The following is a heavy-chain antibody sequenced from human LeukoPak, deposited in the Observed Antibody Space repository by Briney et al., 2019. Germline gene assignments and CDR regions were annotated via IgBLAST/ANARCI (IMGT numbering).Heavy chain of an antibody. Sequence: SETLSLTCTVSGGSISSYYWSWIRQPPGKGLEWIGYIYYSGSTNYNPSLNSRVTISVDTSKNQFSLKLSSVTAADTAVYYCARDEIAVADSRYMDVWGKGTMVTVSS. CDR2: IYYSGST. D-gene: IGHD6-19*01. CDR1: GGSISSYY. J-gene: IGHJ6*03. CDR3: ARDEIAVADSRYMDV. V-gene: IGHV4-59*01.